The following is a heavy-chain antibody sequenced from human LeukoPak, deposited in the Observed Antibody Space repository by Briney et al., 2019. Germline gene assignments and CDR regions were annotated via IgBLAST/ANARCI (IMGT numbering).Heavy chain of an antibody. J-gene: IGHJ3*02. CDR1: GFTFSSYE. V-gene: IGHV3-48*03. D-gene: IGHD3-22*01. CDR2: ISSSGSTI. Sequence: GGSLRLSCAASGFTFSSYEMNWVRQAPGKGLEWVSYISSSGSTIYYADSVKGRFTISRDNAKNSLYLQMNSLRAEDTAVYCCASVGVSGYYPHDAFDIWGQGTMVTVSS. CDR3: ASVGVSGYYPHDAFDI.